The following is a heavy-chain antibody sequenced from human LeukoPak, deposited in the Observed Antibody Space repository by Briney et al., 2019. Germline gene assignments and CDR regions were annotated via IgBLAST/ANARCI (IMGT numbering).Heavy chain of an antibody. V-gene: IGHV3-23*01. J-gene: IGHJ3*02. CDR3: AKRQYGSGSSYAFDI. D-gene: IGHD3-10*01. CDR1: GFTFSSYA. Sequence: TGGSLRLSCAASGFTFSSYAMSWIRQAPGKGLEWVSAISNGGGSTYYADSVKGRFTISRDNSKSTLYLQMSSLRAEDTAVYYCAKRQYGSGSSYAFDIWGQGTMVTVSS. CDR2: ISNGGGST.